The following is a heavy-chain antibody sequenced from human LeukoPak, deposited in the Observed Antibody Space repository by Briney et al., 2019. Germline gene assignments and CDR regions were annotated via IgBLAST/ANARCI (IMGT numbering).Heavy chain of an antibody. CDR2: IIPIFGTA. Sequence: GASVKVSCKASGGTFSGYAISWVRQAPGQGLEWMGGIIPIFGTANYAQKFQGRVTITTDESTSTAYMELSSLRSEDTAVYYCARDCSSTSCPEGGNDAFDIWGQGTMVTVSS. J-gene: IGHJ3*02. CDR1: GGTFSGYA. V-gene: IGHV1-69*05. D-gene: IGHD2-2*01. CDR3: ARDCSSTSCPEGGNDAFDI.